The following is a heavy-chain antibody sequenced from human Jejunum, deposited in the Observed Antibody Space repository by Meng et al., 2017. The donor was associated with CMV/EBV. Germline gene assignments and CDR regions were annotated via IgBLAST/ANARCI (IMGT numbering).Heavy chain of an antibody. CDR3: TRGAGRITTFGVVLNWFDP. J-gene: IGHJ5*02. V-gene: IGHV5-51*01. CDR1: YL. CDR2: IYPGDSDT. Sequence: YLIGWVRQMPGKGLEWMGIIYPGDSDTRYGPSFEGQVTISVDKSIDTAYLQWSSLKASDTAMYYCTRGAGRITTFGVVLNWFDPWGQGTLVTVSS. D-gene: IGHD3-3*01.